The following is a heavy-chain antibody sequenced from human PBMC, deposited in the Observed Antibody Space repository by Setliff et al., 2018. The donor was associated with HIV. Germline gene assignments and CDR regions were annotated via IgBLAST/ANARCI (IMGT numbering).Heavy chain of an antibody. Sequence: PGGSLRLSCAASGFTFSSYAMTWVRQAPGEGLEWVSAISGSGRGTYYADSVTGRFTISRGNSKNTLYLQVNSLRTEDTAVYYCARDCRVGWVFTYGMDVWGQGTLVTVSS. CDR1: GFTFSSYA. CDR2: ISGSGRGT. J-gene: IGHJ6*02. V-gene: IGHV3-23*01. CDR3: ARDCRVGWVFTYGMDV. D-gene: IGHD6-13*01.